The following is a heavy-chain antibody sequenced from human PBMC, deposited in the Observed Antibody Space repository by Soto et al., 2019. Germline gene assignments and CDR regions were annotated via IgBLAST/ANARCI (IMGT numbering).Heavy chain of an antibody. CDR1: GGSISSGDYY. CDR2: IYYSGST. Sequence: PSETLSLTCTVSGGSISSGDYYWGWIRQPSGKGLEWIGSIYYSGSTYYNSSLKSRVTISVDTSKNQFSLKLSSATAADTAVYYCARRYGSRFDYWGQGTLVTVSS. CDR3: ARRYGSRFDY. V-gene: IGHV4-39*07. D-gene: IGHD5-18*01. J-gene: IGHJ4*02.